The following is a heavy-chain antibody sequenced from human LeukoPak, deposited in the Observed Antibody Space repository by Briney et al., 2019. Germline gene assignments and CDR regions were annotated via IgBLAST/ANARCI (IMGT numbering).Heavy chain of an antibody. CDR2: ISYDGSNK. J-gene: IGHJ3*02. CDR1: GYTFTGYY. CDR3: ARDQPTYCSGGSCPSPRAFDI. D-gene: IGHD2-15*01. V-gene: IGHV3-30*04. Sequence: SCKASGYTFTGYYMHWVRQAPGKGLEWVAVISYDGSNKYYADSVKGRFTISRDNSKNTLYLQMNSLRAEDTAVYYCARDQPTYCSGGSCPSPRAFDIWGQGTMVTVSS.